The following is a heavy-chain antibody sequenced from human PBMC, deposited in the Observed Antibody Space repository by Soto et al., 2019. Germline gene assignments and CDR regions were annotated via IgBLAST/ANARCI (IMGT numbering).Heavy chain of an antibody. CDR2: IYYSGST. CDR1: GGTISSYD. CDR3: AAGYSYGYFDY. J-gene: IGHJ4*02. D-gene: IGHD5-18*01. Sequence: TSETLSLTSTVSGGTISSYDWSWIRQPPGKGLEWIGYIYYSGSTNYNPSLKSRVTISVDTSKNQFSLKLSSVTAADTAVYYCAAGYSYGYFDYWGQGTLVTVSS. V-gene: IGHV4-59*01.